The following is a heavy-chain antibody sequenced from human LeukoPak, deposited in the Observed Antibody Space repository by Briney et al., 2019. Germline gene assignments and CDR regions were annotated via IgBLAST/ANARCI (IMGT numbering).Heavy chain of an antibody. J-gene: IGHJ6*03. D-gene: IGHD4-17*01. V-gene: IGHV3-49*04. Sequence: GGSLRLSCTASGFTFGDYAMTWVRQAPGKGLEWVGFIRSKVYGGTPEYAASVKGRFTISRDDSKGIAYLQMNSLKTEDTAVYYCARWLVSVTTEGNYYYYMDVWGKGTTVTVSS. CDR3: ARWLVSVTTEGNYYYYMDV. CDR2: IRSKVYGGTP. CDR1: GFTFGDYA.